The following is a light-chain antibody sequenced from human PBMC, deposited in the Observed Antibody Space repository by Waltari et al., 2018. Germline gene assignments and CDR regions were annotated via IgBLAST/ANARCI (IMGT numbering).Light chain of an antibody. CDR3: QQRGSWPLT. J-gene: IGKJ4*01. CDR2: TAS. CDR1: QSISTY. Sequence: EIVLTQSPATLSLSPGERATLSCRASQSISTYLAWSQQKPGQAPRLLMDTASNRTTGIPARFSGSGTGTDVTLTVSSLEPEDFAVYYCQQRGSWPLTFGGGTKVEIK. V-gene: IGKV3-11*01.